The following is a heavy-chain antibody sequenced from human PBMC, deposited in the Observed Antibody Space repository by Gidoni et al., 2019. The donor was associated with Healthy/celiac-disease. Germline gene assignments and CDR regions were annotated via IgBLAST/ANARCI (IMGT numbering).Heavy chain of an antibody. J-gene: IGHJ3*02. CDR3: WTVTTARLDAFDI. Sequence: EVQLLESGGGLVQPGGSLRLSCAASGFTFSSYAMSWVRQAPGKGLEWVSAISGSGGSTYYADSVKGRFTISRDNSKNTLYLQMNSLRAEDTAVYYCWTVTTARLDAFDIWGQGTMVTVSS. D-gene: IGHD4-17*01. CDR2: ISGSGGST. CDR1: GFTFSSYA. V-gene: IGHV3-23*01.